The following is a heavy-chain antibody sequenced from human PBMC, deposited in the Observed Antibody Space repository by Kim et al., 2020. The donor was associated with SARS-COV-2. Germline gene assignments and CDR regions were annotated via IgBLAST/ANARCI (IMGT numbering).Heavy chain of an antibody. CDR3: AGLDRYYYDSSGYSVA. V-gene: IGHV5-10-1*01. CDR2: IDPSDSYT. J-gene: IGHJ5*02. D-gene: IGHD3-22*01. Sequence: GESLKISCKGSGYSFTSYWISWVRQMPGKGLEWMGRIDPSDSYTNYSPSFQGHVTISADKSISTAYLQWSSLKASDTAMYYCAGLDRYYYDSSGYSVAWGQGTLVTVSS. CDR1: GYSFTSYW.